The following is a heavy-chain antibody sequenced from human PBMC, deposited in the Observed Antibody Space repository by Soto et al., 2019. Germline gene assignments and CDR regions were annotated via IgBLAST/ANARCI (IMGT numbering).Heavy chain of an antibody. CDR3: AKDISPSSGSYMDY. D-gene: IGHD3-10*01. Sequence: PGGSLRLSCAASGFTFDDYTMHWVRQAPGKGLEWVSLISWDGGSTYYADSVKGRFTISRDNSKNSLYLQMNSLRTEDTALYYCAKDISPSSGSYMDYWGQGTLVTVSS. CDR2: ISWDGGST. CDR1: GFTFDDYT. V-gene: IGHV3-43*01. J-gene: IGHJ4*02.